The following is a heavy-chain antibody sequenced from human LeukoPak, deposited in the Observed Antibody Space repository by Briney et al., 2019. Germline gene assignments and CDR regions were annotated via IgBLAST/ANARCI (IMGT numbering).Heavy chain of an antibody. V-gene: IGHV3-64*01. Sequence: GGSLRLSCAASGFTFSSYAMHWVRQAPGKGLEYVSAISSNGGSTYYANSVKGRFTISRDNSKNTLYLQMGSLRAEDMAVYYCARDHWYCSGGRCYSDYYFYGMDVWGQGTTVTVSS. CDR3: ARDHWYCSGGRCYSDYYFYGMDV. CDR1: GFTFSSYA. J-gene: IGHJ6*02. CDR2: ISSNGGST. D-gene: IGHD2-15*01.